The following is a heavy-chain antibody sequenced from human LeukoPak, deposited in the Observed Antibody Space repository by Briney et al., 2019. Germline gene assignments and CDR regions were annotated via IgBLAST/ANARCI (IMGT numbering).Heavy chain of an antibody. J-gene: IGHJ4*02. Sequence: ASVKVSCKVSGFSLTELSMHWVRQAPGKGPEWMGGFNPRDGETYFAQNFQGGVTLTEDTSTDTSSMELRSLKSDDTAVYYCATSDRQFCSPTSCYMPFDYWGQGTLVIVSS. CDR2: FNPRDGET. V-gene: IGHV1-24*01. CDR3: ATSDRQFCSPTSCYMPFDY. D-gene: IGHD2-2*02. CDR1: GFSLTELS.